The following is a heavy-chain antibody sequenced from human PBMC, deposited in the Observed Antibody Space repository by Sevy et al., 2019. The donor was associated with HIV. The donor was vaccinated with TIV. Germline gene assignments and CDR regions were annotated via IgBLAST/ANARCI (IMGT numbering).Heavy chain of an antibody. CDR2: IYLGDSDT. CDR3: ARLIGRAPFTSMTIDDY. J-gene: IGHJ4*02. D-gene: IGHD4-17*01. CDR1: GYSFTSYW. Sequence: GESLKISCKGSGYSFTSYWIGWVRQMPGKGLEWMGIIYLGDSDTRYSPSFQGQVTISADKSISTAYLQWSSLKASDTAMYYCARLIGRAPFTSMTIDDYWGQGTLVTVSS. V-gene: IGHV5-51*01.